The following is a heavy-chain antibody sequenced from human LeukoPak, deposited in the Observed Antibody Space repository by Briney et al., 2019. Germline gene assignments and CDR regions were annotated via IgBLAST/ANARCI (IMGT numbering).Heavy chain of an antibody. J-gene: IGHJ4*02. D-gene: IGHD1-1*01. V-gene: IGHV3-30*02. CDR1: GFTFSTYG. Sequence: GRSLRLSCGASGFTFSTYGMHWVRQAPGKGLEWVAFIRYDGSNKYYADSVKGRFTISRDNSKNTLYLQMNSLRAEDTAVYFCAKDKDPWKSTSISDFDYWGQGTLVTVSS. CDR2: IRYDGSNK. CDR3: AKDKDPWKSTSISDFDY.